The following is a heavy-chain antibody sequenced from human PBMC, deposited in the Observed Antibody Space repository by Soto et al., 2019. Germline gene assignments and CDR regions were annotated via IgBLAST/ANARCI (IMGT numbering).Heavy chain of an antibody. V-gene: IGHV1-46*01. Sequence: VKVSCKASGYTFTSYYMHWVRQAPGQGPEWMGIINPSGGSTSYAQKFQGRVTMTRDTSTSTVYMELSSLRSEDTAVYYCERRGRITIFVVVINPPYYHGMDLWGQGTTV. CDR1: GYTFTSYY. D-gene: IGHD3-3*01. CDR2: INPSGGST. CDR3: ERRGRITIFVVVINPPYYHGMDL. J-gene: IGHJ6*02.